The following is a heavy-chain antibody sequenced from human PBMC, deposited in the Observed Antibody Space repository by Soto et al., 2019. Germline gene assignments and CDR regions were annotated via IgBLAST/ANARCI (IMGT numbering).Heavy chain of an antibody. D-gene: IGHD2-21*02. CDR2: IYYSGST. CDR1: GGSLSSSSYF. J-gene: IGHJ5*02. V-gene: IGHV4-39*01. CDR3: ARHPSDFWFDP. Sequence: SLTCSVCGGSLSSSSYFWGWIRQPPGKGMEWIGSIYYSGSTYYNPSLKSRVTVSVDTSKNQFSLKLSSVTAADTAVYYCARHPSDFWFDPWGQGTLVTVSS.